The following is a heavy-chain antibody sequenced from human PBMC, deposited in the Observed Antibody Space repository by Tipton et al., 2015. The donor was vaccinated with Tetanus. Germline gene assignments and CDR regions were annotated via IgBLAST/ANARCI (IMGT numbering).Heavy chain of an antibody. J-gene: IGHJ6*02. CDR1: GYTFSSYD. CDR3: VRGTTMVRGVSPTGFYGMDG. D-gene: IGHD3-10*01. Sequence: QLVQSGAEVKKPGASVKVSCKASGYTFSSYDTNWVRQATGQGLEWMGWMNPNRGNTAYAQKFQGRVTMTSNTSISTAYMELSSLRSEDTAVYYCVRGTTMVRGVSPTGFYGMDGWGQGTTVTVSS. CDR2: MNPNRGNT. V-gene: IGHV1-8*01.